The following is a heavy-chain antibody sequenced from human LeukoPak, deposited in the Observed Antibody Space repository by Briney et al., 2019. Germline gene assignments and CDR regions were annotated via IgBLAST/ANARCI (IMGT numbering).Heavy chain of an antibody. V-gene: IGHV3-23*01. CDR2: ISGSSGST. Sequence: PGGSLRLSCAASGFTFSSYAMSWVRQAPGKGLEWVSAISGSSGSTYYADSVKGRFTISRDNSKNTLYLQMNSLRAEDTAVYYCAKDPPYYYDSRKEAFDIWGQGTMVTVSS. D-gene: IGHD3-22*01. CDR1: GFTFSSYA. J-gene: IGHJ3*02. CDR3: AKDPPYYYDSRKEAFDI.